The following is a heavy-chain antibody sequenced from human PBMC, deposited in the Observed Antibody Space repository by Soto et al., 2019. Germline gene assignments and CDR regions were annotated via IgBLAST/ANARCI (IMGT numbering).Heavy chain of an antibody. Sequence: SETLSLTCTVSGGSISSGGYYWSWIRQHPGKGLEWIGYIYYSGSTYYNPSLKSRVTISVDTSKNQFSLKLSSVTAADTAVYYCARASNYYDSSGYYYYLDNWGQGTLVTVSS. CDR1: GGSISSGGYY. D-gene: IGHD3-22*01. V-gene: IGHV4-31*03. CDR2: IYYSGST. CDR3: ARASNYYDSSGYYYYLDN. J-gene: IGHJ4*02.